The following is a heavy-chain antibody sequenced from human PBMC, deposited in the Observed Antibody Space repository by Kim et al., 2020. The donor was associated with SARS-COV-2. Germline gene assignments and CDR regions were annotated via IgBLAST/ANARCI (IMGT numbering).Heavy chain of an antibody. CDR3: AKDPGLYRITMIVVVTTFDY. V-gene: IGHV3-23*01. CDR2: ISGSGGST. Sequence: GGSLRLSCAASGFTFSSYAMSWVRQAPGKGLEWVSAISGSGGSTYYADSVKGRFTISRDNSKNTLDLQVNSLRAEDTAVYYCAKDPGLYRITMIVVVTTFDYWGQGTLVTVSS. CDR1: GFTFSSYA. D-gene: IGHD3-22*01. J-gene: IGHJ4*02.